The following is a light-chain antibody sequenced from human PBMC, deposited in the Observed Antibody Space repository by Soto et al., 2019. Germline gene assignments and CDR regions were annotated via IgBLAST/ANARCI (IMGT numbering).Light chain of an antibody. CDR2: DDN. CDR1: NIGSKS. Sequence: SYELTQPPSVSVAPGQTATIPCGGNNIGSKSVHWYQLQPGRAPVLVVYDDNDRPTGIPGGLSGSNSGKTATLTIRSVEAGDEDDYCCQVWDNSSDHYVFGTGTKVTVL. J-gene: IGLJ1*01. CDR3: QVWDNSSDHYV. V-gene: IGLV3-21*02.